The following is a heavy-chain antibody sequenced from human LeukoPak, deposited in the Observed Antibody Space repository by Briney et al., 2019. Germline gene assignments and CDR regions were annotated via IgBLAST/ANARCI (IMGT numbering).Heavy chain of an antibody. CDR3: ARAPTWFLGARYFDL. D-gene: IGHD1-26*01. CDR2: IKKDGSEK. V-gene: IGHV3-7*03. CDR1: GFTFSNYW. Sequence: PGGSLRLSCAASGFTFSNYWMSWVRQAPGKGLEWVASIKKDGSEKYYVDSVKGRFTISRDNAKNSLYLQMNSLRAEDTAVYYCARAPTWFLGARYFDLWGRGTLVTVSS. J-gene: IGHJ2*01.